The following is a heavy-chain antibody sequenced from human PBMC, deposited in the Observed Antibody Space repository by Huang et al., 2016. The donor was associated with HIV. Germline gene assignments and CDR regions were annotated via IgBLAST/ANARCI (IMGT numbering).Heavy chain of an antibody. D-gene: IGHD3-10*01. Sequence: EVQLVESGGGLVQPGGSLRLPCAAYGFHFSSYWMHWCRQVPGKGRVLCAHSKREGSSTSYADSVKGRFTISKDNAKNTLYLQMNSLRAEDTAVYYCARGSRQGKYYYGSGTAYWGQGTLVTVSS. V-gene: IGHV3-74*01. J-gene: IGHJ4*02. CDR2: SKREGSST. CDR1: GFHFSSYW. CDR3: ARGSRQGKYYYGSGTAY.